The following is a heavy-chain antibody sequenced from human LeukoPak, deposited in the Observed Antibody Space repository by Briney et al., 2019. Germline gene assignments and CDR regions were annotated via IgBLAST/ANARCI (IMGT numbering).Heavy chain of an antibody. J-gene: IGHJ6*03. Sequence: PGGSLRLSCAASGFTFSSYEMNWVRQAPGKGLEWVSYISSSGSTIYYADSVKGRFTISRDNAKNSLYLQTNSLRAEDTAVYYCARLAAAGTFYYYYYMDVWGKGTTVTVSS. CDR3: ARLAAAGTFYYYYYMDV. V-gene: IGHV3-48*03. CDR2: ISSSGSTI. CDR1: GFTFSSYE. D-gene: IGHD6-13*01.